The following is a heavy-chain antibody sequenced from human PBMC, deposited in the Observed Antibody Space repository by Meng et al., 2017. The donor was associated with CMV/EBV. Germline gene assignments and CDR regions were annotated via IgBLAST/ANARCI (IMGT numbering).Heavy chain of an antibody. D-gene: IGHD6-13*01. V-gene: IGHV3-66*02. J-gene: IGHJ3*02. Sequence: GESLKISCAASGFTVSSNYMSWVRQAPGKGLEWVSVIYSGGTTYYADSVKGRFTISRDNSKNMLYLQMNSLRAEDTAVYYCARNTYSNTWSEAFDIWGQGTMVTV. CDR3: ARNTYSNTWSEAFDI. CDR1: GFTVSSNY. CDR2: IYSGGTT.